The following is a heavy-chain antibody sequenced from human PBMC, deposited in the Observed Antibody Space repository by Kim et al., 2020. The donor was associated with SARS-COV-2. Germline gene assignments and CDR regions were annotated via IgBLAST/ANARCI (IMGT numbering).Heavy chain of an antibody. CDR1: GGSISSSNYY. CDR3: ARRRPQLLRTPFED. J-gene: IGHJ4*02. D-gene: IGHD2-15*01. V-gene: IGHV4-39*01. CDR2: IYHSGTT. Sequence: SETLSLTCTVSGGSISSSNYYWGWIRQPPGKGLEWIGSIYHSGTTYYNPSLRSRVTISVDTSKNQFSLKLTSVTAADTAVYYCARRRPQLLRTPFEDWGRGTLVTVSS.